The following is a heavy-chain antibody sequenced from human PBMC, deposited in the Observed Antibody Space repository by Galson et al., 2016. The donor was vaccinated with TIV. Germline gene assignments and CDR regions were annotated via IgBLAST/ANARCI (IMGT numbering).Heavy chain of an antibody. CDR3: ARDVGSSSTSWFDP. Sequence: QSGAEVKKPGASVKVSCKASEDTFTAYYIHWVRQAPGLGLEWMGWINPDNGDTNYAQKFEGRVTMTRDTSMTTVYMDLSSLKSDDTAVYYCARDVGSSSTSWFDPWGQGTLVTVSS. J-gene: IGHJ5*02. CDR2: INPDNGDT. D-gene: IGHD6-6*01. V-gene: IGHV1-2*02. CDR1: EDTFTAYY.